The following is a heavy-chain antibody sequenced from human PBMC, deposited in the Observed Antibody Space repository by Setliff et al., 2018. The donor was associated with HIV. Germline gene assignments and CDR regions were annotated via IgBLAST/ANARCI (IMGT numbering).Heavy chain of an antibody. J-gene: IGHJ4*02. CDR2: ISSSSSYI. Sequence: PGGSLRLSCAASGFTFSTYRMNWVRQAPGKGLEWVSSISSSSSYIYYADSVKGRFTISRDNAKNSLFLQMNSLRAEDTAVYYCASIELAAMVPVDYWGQGTLVTVSS. D-gene: IGHD5-18*01. CDR1: GFTFSTYR. V-gene: IGHV3-21*01. CDR3: ASIELAAMVPVDY.